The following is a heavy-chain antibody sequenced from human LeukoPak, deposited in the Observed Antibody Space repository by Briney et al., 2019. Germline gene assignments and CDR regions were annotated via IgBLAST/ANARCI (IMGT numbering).Heavy chain of an antibody. D-gene: IGHD2-2*01. CDR3: ASARTTDFMDV. CDR2: IYISGST. Sequence: SETLSLTCTVSGGSISSNCWSWIRQPAGKGLEWIGRIYISGSTNYNPSHKSRVTMSVDTSKNQFSLKLSSVTAADTAVYYGASARTTDFMDVWGKGTTVTVSS. J-gene: IGHJ6*04. CDR1: GGSISSNC. V-gene: IGHV4-4*07.